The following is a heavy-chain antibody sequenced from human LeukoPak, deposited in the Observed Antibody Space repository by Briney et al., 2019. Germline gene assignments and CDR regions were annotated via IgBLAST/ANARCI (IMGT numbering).Heavy chain of an antibody. Sequence: SVKVSCKASGGTFSSYAISWVRQAPGQGLEWMGRIIPILGIANYAQKFQGRVTITADESTSTAYMELSSLRSEDTAVYYCARGTAAYYYYYMDVWGKGTTVTVSS. V-gene: IGHV1-69*04. CDR2: IIPILGIA. J-gene: IGHJ6*03. CDR1: GGTFSSYA. CDR3: ARGTAAYYYYYMDV. D-gene: IGHD5-18*01.